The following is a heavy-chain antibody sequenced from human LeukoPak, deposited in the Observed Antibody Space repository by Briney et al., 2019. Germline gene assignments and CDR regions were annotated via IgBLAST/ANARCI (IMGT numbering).Heavy chain of an antibody. CDR3: AKDRIRGDSY. J-gene: IGHJ4*02. D-gene: IGHD3-16*01. V-gene: IGHV3-23*01. CDR1: GFTFRNYV. Sequence: PGGSLRLSCAASGFTFRNYVMSWVRQAPGKGLEWVSSISDTGGDTYYTDSVKGRLTISRDNSKNTLYLQMNSLRAEDTAVYYCAKDRIRGDSYWGQGTLVTVSS. CDR2: ISDTGGDT.